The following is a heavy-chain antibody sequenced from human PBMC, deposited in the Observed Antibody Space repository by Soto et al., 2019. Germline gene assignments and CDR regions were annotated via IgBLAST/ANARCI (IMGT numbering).Heavy chain of an antibody. J-gene: IGHJ4*02. Sequence: PGEASWNESGGGFESCSIWWVQQALREGLEGMGGIIPIFGTANYAQKCQGRVTITADESTSTAHMELSSLRSEDTAVYYCARDRRYTAIAQLDYWGQGTLVPVSS. CDR1: GGGFESCS. D-gene: IGHD5-18*01. CDR3: ARDRRYTAIAQLDY. V-gene: IGHV1-69*13. CDR2: IIPIFGTA.